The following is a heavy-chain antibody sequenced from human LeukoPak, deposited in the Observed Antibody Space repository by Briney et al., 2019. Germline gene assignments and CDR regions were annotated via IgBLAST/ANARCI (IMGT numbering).Heavy chain of an antibody. Sequence: ASVKVSCKASGYTFTSYYMHWVRQAPGQGLEWMGIINPSGGSTSYAQKLQGRVTMTTDTSTSTAYMELRSLRSDDTAVYYCARAWNGCSDYWGQGTLVTVSS. V-gene: IGHV1-46*01. CDR3: ARAWNGCSDY. CDR1: GYTFTSYY. J-gene: IGHJ4*02. D-gene: IGHD4/OR15-4a*01. CDR2: INPSGGST.